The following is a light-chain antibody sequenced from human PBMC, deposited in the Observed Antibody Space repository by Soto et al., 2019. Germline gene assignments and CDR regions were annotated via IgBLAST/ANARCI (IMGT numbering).Light chain of an antibody. CDR3: QQQNQWPIT. J-gene: IGKJ5*01. CDR2: YIS. Sequence: EIVITDSPGTLSSSRGERSTRSFRASQSVSKNLAWYQQKHGQAPRXXXYYISTRATGIPARFSGIGSGTEFTLTINSLQHEDSAVYDGQQQNQWPITFGQGTRLEIK. V-gene: IGKV3D-15*01. CDR1: QSVSKN.